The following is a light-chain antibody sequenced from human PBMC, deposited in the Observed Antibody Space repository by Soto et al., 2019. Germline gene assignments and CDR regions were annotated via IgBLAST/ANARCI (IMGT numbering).Light chain of an antibody. CDR3: RSYTSSSTLYV. CDR1: SSDVGGYNY. CDR2: DVS. Sequence: QSALTQPASVSGSPGQSITISCTGTSSDVGGYNYVSWYQQHPGKAPKLLIYDVSNRPSGVSNRFSASKSGNTASLTISGLQAEDEADYYCRSYTSSSTLYVFGTGTKLTVL. V-gene: IGLV2-14*01. J-gene: IGLJ1*01.